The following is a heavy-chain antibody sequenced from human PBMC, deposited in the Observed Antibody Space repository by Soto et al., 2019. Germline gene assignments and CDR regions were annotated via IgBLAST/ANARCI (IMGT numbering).Heavy chain of an antibody. V-gene: IGHV3-23*01. J-gene: IGHJ4*02. CDR1: GFSISEYG. CDR2: FSGGRGGT. D-gene: IGHD1-1*01. Sequence: GGSLRLSCAVSGFSISEYGVTWVRQPPGKGLEWVSGFSGGRGGTFYADSVRGRFTISRDNSRNMVYLQMDSLGVEDTAVYYCAKWNGFGDSWGQGTLVTVSS. CDR3: AKWNGFGDS.